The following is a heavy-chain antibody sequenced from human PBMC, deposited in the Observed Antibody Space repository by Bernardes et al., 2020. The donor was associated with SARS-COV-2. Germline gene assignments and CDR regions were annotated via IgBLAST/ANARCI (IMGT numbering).Heavy chain of an antibody. J-gene: IGHJ4*02. D-gene: IGHD3-3*01. CDR2: INPNSGGT. V-gene: IGHV1-2*06. CDR1: GYTFTGYY. Sequence: ASVKVSCKASGYTFTGYYMHWVRQAPGQGLEWMGRINPNSGGTNYAQKFQGRVTMTRDTSISTAYMELSRLRSDDTAVYYCARDLQSPGPDYDFWSGYYTGGYWGQGTLVTVSS. CDR3: ARDLQSPGPDYDFWSGYYTGGY.